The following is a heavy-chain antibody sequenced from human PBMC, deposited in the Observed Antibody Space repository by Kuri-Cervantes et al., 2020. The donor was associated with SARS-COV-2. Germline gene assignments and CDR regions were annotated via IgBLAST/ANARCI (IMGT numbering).Heavy chain of an antibody. V-gene: IGHV3-30*02. CDR3: ARDLRLGKSLDY. Sequence: GESLKISCAASGFTFSSYGMHWARRAPGEGLEWVAFIRYDGSNKYYADSVKGRFTISRDNAKNSLYLQMSSLRAEDAAVYYCARDLRLGKSLDYWGQGTLVTVSS. CDR2: IRYDGSNK. D-gene: IGHD7-27*01. J-gene: IGHJ4*02. CDR1: GFTFSSYG.